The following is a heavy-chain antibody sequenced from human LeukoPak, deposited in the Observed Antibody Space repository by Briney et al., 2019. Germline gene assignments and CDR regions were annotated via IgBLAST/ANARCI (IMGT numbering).Heavy chain of an antibody. Sequence: PSETLSLTCSVSGASITTSNSYWDWVRQPPGKGLEWLGNIYFSGTTYYNPSFKSRVSMSIDTSKNQFSLKLSSLTATDTAVYYCATHQGGFNWFDPWGQGILVTVSS. J-gene: IGHJ5*02. CDR2: IYFSGTT. V-gene: IGHV4-39*01. CDR1: GASITTSNSY. CDR3: ATHQGGFNWFDP. D-gene: IGHD3-16*01.